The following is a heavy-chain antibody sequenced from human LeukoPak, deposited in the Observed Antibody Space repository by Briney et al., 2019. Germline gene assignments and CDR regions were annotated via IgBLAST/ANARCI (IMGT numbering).Heavy chain of an antibody. CDR3: ARGGRGMDV. D-gene: IGHD1-26*01. V-gene: IGHV3-48*03. Sequence: GGSLRLSCAASGFTFRSYEMDWVRQAPGKGLEWLSYISTGGSPIYYVDSVKGRFTISRDNTKNSLYVQMNSLRAEDTAVYYCARGGRGMDVWGQGTTVTVSS. J-gene: IGHJ6*02. CDR2: ISTGGSPI. CDR1: GFTFRSYE.